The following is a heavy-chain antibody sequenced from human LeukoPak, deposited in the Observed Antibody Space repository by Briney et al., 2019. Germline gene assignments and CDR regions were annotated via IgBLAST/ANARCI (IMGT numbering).Heavy chain of an antibody. CDR1: GGSISSYY. CDR3: ASGLGYSYGYYYYYMDV. CDR2: IYTSGST. J-gene: IGHJ6*03. D-gene: IGHD5-18*01. Sequence: SETLSLTCTVSGGSISSYYWSWIRQPAGKGLEWIGRIYTSGSTNYNPSLKSRVTMSVDTSKNQFSLKLSSVTAADTAVYYCASGLGYSYGYYYYYMDVWGKGTAVTVSS. V-gene: IGHV4-4*07.